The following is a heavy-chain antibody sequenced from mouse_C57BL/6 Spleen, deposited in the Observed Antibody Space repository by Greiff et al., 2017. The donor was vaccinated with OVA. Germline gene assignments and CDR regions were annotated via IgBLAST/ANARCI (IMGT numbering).Heavy chain of an antibody. CDR3: ARRGSSPYYSNSAMDG. V-gene: IGHV5-9*01. Sequence: DVHLVESGGGLVKPGGSLKLSCAASGFTFSSYTMSWVRQTPEKRLEWVATISGGGGNTYYPDSVKGRFTISRDNAKNTLYLQMSSLRSEDTALYYCARRGSSPYYSNSAMDGWGQGTSVTVSS. D-gene: IGHD2-5*01. CDR2: ISGGGGNT. CDR1: GFTFSSYT. J-gene: IGHJ4*01.